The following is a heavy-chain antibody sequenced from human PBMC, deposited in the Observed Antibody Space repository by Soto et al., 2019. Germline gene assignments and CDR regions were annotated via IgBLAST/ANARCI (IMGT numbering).Heavy chain of an antibody. J-gene: IGHJ6*02. CDR1: GGTFSSYA. V-gene: IGHV1-18*01. Sequence: ASVKVSCKASGGTFSSYAISWVRQAPGQGLEWMGWISAYNGNTNYAQKLQGRVTMTTDTSTSTAYMELRSLRSDDTAVYYCAREGAQDCSSTSCYIYYYYYGMDVWGQGTTVTVSS. CDR2: ISAYNGNT. CDR3: AREGAQDCSSTSCYIYYYYYGMDV. D-gene: IGHD2-2*02.